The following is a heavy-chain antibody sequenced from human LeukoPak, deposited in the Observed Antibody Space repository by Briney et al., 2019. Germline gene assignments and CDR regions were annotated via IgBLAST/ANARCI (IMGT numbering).Heavy chain of an antibody. CDR3: ARVKVVTGAMGRRIQVKWFDP. V-gene: IGHV1-2*02. J-gene: IGHJ5*02. Sequence: GASVKVSCKASGYTFTGYYMHWVRQAPGQGLEWMGWINPNSGGTNYAQEFQGRDTMTRDTSISTAYMELSRLRSDDTAIYYCARVKVVTGAMGRRIQVKWFDPWGQGTLVTVSS. D-gene: IGHD2-2*01. CDR1: GYTFTGYY. CDR2: INPNSGGT.